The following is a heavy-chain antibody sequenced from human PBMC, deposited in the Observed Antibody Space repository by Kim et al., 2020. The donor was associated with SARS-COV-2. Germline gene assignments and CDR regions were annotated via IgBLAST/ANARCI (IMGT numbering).Heavy chain of an antibody. J-gene: IGHJ4*03. V-gene: IGHV3-33*01. Sequence: GGSLRLSCKASGFSFSTHGMHWVRQAPGKGLEWVAIIWSDGSQKYYVDSLKARFTISRDNSKNTVYLQMDNLRVEDTAVYYCARDSSIWGSYFDFWGQGTLVTVSS. CDR2: IWSDGSQK. CDR1: GFSFSTHG. D-gene: IGHD6-13*01. CDR3: ARDSSIWGSYFDF.